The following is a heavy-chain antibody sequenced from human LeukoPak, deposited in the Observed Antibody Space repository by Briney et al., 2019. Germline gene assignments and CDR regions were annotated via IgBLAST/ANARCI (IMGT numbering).Heavy chain of an antibody. D-gene: IGHD3-22*01. CDR1: GYTFTGYG. CDR3: ARMGGYYYDSSGYYYGRYYFDY. Sequence: ASVKVSCKASGYTFTGYGISWVRQAPGQGLEWMGWISAYNGSTNYAQKLQGRVTMTTDTSTSTAYMELRSLRSDDTAVYYCARMGGYYYDSSGYYYGRYYFDYWGQGTLVTVSS. J-gene: IGHJ4*02. CDR2: ISAYNGST. V-gene: IGHV1-18*01.